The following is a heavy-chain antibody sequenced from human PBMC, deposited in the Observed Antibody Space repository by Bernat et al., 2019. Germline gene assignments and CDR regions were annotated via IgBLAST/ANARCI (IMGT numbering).Heavy chain of an antibody. J-gene: IGHJ6*03. D-gene: IGHD3-16*01. CDR2: IWYDGSNK. CDR3: ARVVFGTPAIYYYYYMGV. Sequence: QVQLVESGGGVVQPGRSLRLSCAASGFTFSSYGMHWVRQAPGKGLEWVAVIWYDGSNKYYADSVKGRFTISRDNSKNTLYLQMNSLRAEDTAVYYCARVVFGTPAIYYYYYMGVWGKGTTVTVSS. V-gene: IGHV3-33*01. CDR1: GFTFSSYG.